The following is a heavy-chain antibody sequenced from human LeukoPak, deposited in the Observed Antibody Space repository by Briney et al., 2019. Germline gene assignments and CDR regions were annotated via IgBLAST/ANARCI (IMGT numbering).Heavy chain of an antibody. D-gene: IGHD5-18*01. J-gene: IGHJ2*01. Sequence: PGGSLRLSCAASGFTVSDNYMSWVRQAPGKGLEWVSVIYSGGSTYYAVSVKCRFTISRDNSKNMLYLQMNSLRAEDTAVYYCARVSGYSYGYRWYFDLWGRGTLVTVSS. CDR3: ARVSGYSYGYRWYFDL. V-gene: IGHV3-66*01. CDR1: GFTVSDNY. CDR2: IYSGGST.